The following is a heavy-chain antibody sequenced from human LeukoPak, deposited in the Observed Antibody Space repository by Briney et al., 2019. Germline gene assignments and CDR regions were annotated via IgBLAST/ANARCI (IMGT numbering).Heavy chain of an antibody. CDR1: GGTFSGYA. Sequence: GASVKVSCKASGGTFSGYAISWVRQAPGQGLEWMGGIIPIFGTANYAQKFQGRVTITTDESTSTAYMELSSLRSEDTAVYYCARHDYGDYPFDYWGQGTLVTVSS. J-gene: IGHJ4*02. CDR3: ARHDYGDYPFDY. V-gene: IGHV1-69*05. CDR2: IIPIFGTA. D-gene: IGHD4-17*01.